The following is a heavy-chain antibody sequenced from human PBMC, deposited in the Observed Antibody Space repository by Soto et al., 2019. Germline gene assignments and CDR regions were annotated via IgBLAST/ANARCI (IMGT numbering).Heavy chain of an antibody. CDR1: DYTFAAYW. CDR2: INPRDSDA. Sequence: GESLKISCKGFDYTFAAYWIGWVRQMPGKGLEWMGVINPRDSDAKYSPPFEGQVTISADKSINTAFLQWRSLKASDTAMYYCARTDYNQDVWYHTHDIWGQGTTVTVSS. D-gene: IGHD3-10*01. V-gene: IGHV5-51*01. CDR3: ARTDYNQDVWYHTHDI. J-gene: IGHJ3*02.